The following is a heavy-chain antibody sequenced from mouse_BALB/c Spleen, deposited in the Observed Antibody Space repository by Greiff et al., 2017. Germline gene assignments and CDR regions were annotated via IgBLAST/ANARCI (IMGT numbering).Heavy chain of an antibody. V-gene: IGHV14-1*02. J-gene: IGHJ4*01. CDR2: IDPENGNT. CDR1: GFNIKDYY. Sequence: EVKLVVSGAELVRPGALVKLSCKASGFNIKDYYMHWVKQRPEQGLEWIGWIDPENGNTIYDPKFQGKASITADTSSNTAYLQLSSLTSEDTAVYYCASSPSAMDYWGQGTSVTVSS. CDR3: ASSPSAMDY.